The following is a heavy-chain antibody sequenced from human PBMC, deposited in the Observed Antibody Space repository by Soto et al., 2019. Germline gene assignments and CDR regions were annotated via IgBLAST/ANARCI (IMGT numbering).Heavy chain of an antibody. Sequence: GSGPTLVNPTQTLTLTCTFSGFSLSTSGMRVSWIRQPPGKALEWLARIDWDDDKFYNTSLKTRLTISKDSSKNQVVLTMTNMDPVDTATYYCARMFHCSGGTCPFDYWGQGDLVXV. CDR1: GFSLSTSGMR. D-gene: IGHD2-15*01. CDR2: IDWDDDK. CDR3: ARMFHCSGGTCPFDY. V-gene: IGHV2-70*04. J-gene: IGHJ4*02.